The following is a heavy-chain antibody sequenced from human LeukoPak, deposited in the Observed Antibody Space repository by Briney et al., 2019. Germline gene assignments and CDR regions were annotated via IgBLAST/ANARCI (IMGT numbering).Heavy chain of an antibody. V-gene: IGHV4-59*01. CDR2: IHFSGDT. CDR1: GFSISSYY. Sequence: PSETLSLTCTVSGFSISSYYWGWVRQPPGKGLEWIAYIHFSGDTNYNPSFKSRLTTSVDTSKNLFSLNLNSVTAADTAVYYCVRDRWLDYWGQGIQVTVSS. CDR3: VRDRWLDY. J-gene: IGHJ4*02. D-gene: IGHD3-10*01.